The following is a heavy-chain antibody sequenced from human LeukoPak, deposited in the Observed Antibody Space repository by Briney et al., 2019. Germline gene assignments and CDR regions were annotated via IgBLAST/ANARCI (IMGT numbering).Heavy chain of an antibody. CDR1: GGSISSYY. V-gene: IGHV4-59*01. CDR2: IYYSGST. D-gene: IGHD5-18*01. CDR3: AREWIPTTGWFDP. Sequence: SETLSLTCTVSGGSISSYYWSWLRQPPGKGLEWIGYIYYSGSTNYNPSLKSRVTISVDTSKNQFSLKLSSVTAADTAVYYCAREWIPTTGWFDPWGQGTLVAVSS. J-gene: IGHJ5*02.